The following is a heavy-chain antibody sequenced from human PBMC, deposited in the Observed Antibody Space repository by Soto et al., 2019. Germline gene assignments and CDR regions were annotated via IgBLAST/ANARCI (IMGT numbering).Heavy chain of an antibody. V-gene: IGHV3-74*03. CDR1: GFTFSSYW. CDR2: IDSDGNSK. CDR3: VRDDVGVGIDY. J-gene: IGHJ4*02. Sequence: GSLRLSCAASGFTFSSYWMHWGRQVPWKGLVWVSHIDSDGNSKTYADSVKGRFTISRDNAKNTVYLQMNSLRAEDTAVYYCVRDDVGVGIDYWGLGTLVTVSS. D-gene: IGHD1-26*01.